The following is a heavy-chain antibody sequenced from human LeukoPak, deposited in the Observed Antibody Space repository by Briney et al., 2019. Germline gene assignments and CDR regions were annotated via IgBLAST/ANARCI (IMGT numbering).Heavy chain of an antibody. V-gene: IGHV1-46*01. Sequence: ASVKVSCKASGYTFTSYYMHWVRQAPGQGLEWMGIINPSGGSTSYAQKFQGRVTMTRDMSTSTVYMEPSSLRSEDTAVYYCARDPVYCSGGNCYPSGGFDYWGQGTLVTVSS. CDR3: ARDPVYCSGGNCYPSGGFDY. J-gene: IGHJ4*02. D-gene: IGHD2-15*01. CDR2: INPSGGST. CDR1: GYTFTSYY.